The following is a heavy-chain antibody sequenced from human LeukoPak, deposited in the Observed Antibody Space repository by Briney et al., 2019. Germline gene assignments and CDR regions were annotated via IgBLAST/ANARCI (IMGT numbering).Heavy chain of an antibody. CDR3: ARDHQYYDILTGYYGGYYFDY. J-gene: IGHJ4*02. V-gene: IGHV3-48*04. D-gene: IGHD3-9*01. Sequence: GGSLRLSCAASGFTFSSYGMHWVRQAPGKGLEWVSYISSSGSTIYYADSVKGRFTISRDNAKNSLYLQMNSLRAEDTAVYYCARDHQYYDILTGYYGGYYFDYWGQGTLVTVSS. CDR2: ISSSGSTI. CDR1: GFTFSSYG.